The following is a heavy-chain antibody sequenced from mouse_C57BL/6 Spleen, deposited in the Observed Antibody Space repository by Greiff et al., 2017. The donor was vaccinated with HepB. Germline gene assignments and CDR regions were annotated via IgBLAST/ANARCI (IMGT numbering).Heavy chain of an antibody. V-gene: IGHV1-18*01. CDR3: ARAEYDYDGFAY. Sequence: VEPGASVKIPCKASGYTFTDYNMDWVKQSHGKSLEWIGDINPNNGGTIYNQKFKGKATLTVDKSSSTAYMELRSLTSEDTAVYYCARAEYDYDGFAYWGQGTLVTVSA. CDR1: GYTFTDYN. D-gene: IGHD2-4*01. CDR2: INPNNGGT. J-gene: IGHJ3*01.